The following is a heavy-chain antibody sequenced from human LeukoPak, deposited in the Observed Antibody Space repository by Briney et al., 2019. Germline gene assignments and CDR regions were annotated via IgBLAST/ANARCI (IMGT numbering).Heavy chain of an antibody. J-gene: IGHJ4*02. V-gene: IGHV3-7*01. D-gene: IGHD5-18*01. Sequence: GGSLRLSCAASGFTVSSNSMSWVRQAPGKGLEWVANIKQDGSEKYYVDSVKGRFTISRDNAKNSLYLQMNSLRAEDTAVYYCARDGVRYGYDWGQGTLVTVSS. CDR1: GFTVSSNS. CDR2: IKQDGSEK. CDR3: ARDGVRYGYD.